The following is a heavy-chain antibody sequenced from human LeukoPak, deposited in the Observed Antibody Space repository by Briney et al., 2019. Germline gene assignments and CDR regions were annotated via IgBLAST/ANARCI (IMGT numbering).Heavy chain of an antibody. Sequence: GGSLRLSCAASGFTVSSNYMSWVRQAPGKGLEWVSVIYSGGSTYYTDSVKGRFTISRDNSKNTLYLKMNSLRAEDTAVYYCARDTPTELRLGELSLYLGAFDIWGQGTMVTVSS. CDR3: ARDTPTELRLGELSLYLGAFDI. CDR2: IYSGGST. CDR1: GFTVSSNY. J-gene: IGHJ3*02. D-gene: IGHD3-16*02. V-gene: IGHV3-53*01.